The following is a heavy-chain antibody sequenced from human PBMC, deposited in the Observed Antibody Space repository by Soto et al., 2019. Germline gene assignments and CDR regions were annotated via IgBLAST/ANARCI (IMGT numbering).Heavy chain of an antibody. D-gene: IGHD3-22*01. V-gene: IGHV4-59*01. J-gene: IGHJ6*02. CDR1: GGSISSYY. CDR2: IYYSGST. Sequence: PSETLSLTCTVSGGSISSYYWSWIRQPPGKGLEWIGYIYYSGSTNYNPSLKSRVTISVDTSKNQFSLKLSSVTAADTAVYYCARGVITPHYYYYGMDVWGQGTTVTVSS. CDR3: ARGVITPHYYYYGMDV.